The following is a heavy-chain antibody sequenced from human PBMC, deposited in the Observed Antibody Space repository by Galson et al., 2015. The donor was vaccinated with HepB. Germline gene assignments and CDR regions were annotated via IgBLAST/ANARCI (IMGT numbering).Heavy chain of an antibody. J-gene: IGHJ4*03. CDR1: GFTFSSYC. CDR2: IWQDESQK. Sequence: SLRLSCAASGFTFSSYCMHWVRQAPGKGLEWVANIWQDESQKYYADSVKGRFTISRDNSKNALSLQMDNLRAEDTGLYYCARDEGYCSGGACSYTYPDFWGQGTLVTVSS. CDR3: ARDEGYCSGGACSYTYPDF. D-gene: IGHD2-15*01. V-gene: IGHV3-33*01.